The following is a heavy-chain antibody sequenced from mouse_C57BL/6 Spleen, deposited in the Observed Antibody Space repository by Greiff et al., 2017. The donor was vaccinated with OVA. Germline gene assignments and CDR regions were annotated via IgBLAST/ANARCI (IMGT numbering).Heavy chain of an antibody. V-gene: IGHV1-80*01. Sequence: LVESGAELVKPGASVKISCKASGYAFSSYWMNWVKQRPGKGLEWIGQIYPGDGDTNYNGKFKGKATLTADKSSSTAYMQLSSLTSEDSAVYFCARENYYGSSYDAMDYWGQGTSVTVSS. CDR2: IYPGDGDT. D-gene: IGHD1-1*01. CDR1: GYAFSSYW. J-gene: IGHJ4*01. CDR3: ARENYYGSSYDAMDY.